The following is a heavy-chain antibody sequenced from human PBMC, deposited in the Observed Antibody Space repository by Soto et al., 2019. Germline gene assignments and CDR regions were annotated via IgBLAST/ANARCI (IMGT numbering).Heavy chain of an antibody. CDR2: INAGNGNT. Sequence: QVQLVQSGAVEMKPGASVKVYCKASGYTLTRYSIHWVRQAPGQRLEWMGWINAGNGNTKFSQKFQGRVTITRDTSASTAYMELRGLRSEDTAVYYCAILGTYYFDNSDNYFDFWGQGTLVTVSS. J-gene: IGHJ4*02. V-gene: IGHV1-3*05. CDR1: GYTLTRYS. CDR3: AILGTYYFDNSDNYFDF. D-gene: IGHD3-22*01.